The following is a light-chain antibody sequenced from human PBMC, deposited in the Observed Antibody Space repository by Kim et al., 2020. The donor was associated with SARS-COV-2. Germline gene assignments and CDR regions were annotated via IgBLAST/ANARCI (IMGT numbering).Light chain of an antibody. CDR3: QQSNNFPIT. CDR2: AAS. V-gene: IGKV1-12*01. J-gene: IGKJ5*01. CDR1: QGIASW. Sequence: DVQMTQSPSSVSASVGARVTITCRASQGIASWLAWYQQKPGKAPRLLIYAASALQHGVPSRFSGSGSWTEFTLTISSLQPEDSATYYCQQSNNFPITFGQGTRLEIK.